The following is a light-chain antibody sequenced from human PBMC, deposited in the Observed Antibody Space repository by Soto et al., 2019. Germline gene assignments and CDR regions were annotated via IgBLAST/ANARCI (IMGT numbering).Light chain of an antibody. CDR3: MHRIEFPIS. Sequence: DVVMTQAPLSLSVTPGEPASMSCRSSQSLLDSDDGNTYVDWYLQMPGQSPQLLIYTLSSRSSGVPDRFSGGESRLDFTLKISRVEAEDVGVDYCMHRIEFPISFGQGTRLEV. CDR1: QSLLDSDDGNTY. J-gene: IGKJ5*01. V-gene: IGKV2-40*01. CDR2: TLS.